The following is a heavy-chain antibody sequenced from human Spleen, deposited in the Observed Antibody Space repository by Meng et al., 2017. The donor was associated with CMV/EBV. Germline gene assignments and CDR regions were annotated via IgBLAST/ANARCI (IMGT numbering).Heavy chain of an antibody. J-gene: IGHJ4*02. CDR1: GGSSSGYY. D-gene: IGHD5-24*01. CDR2: INHSGNT. Sequence: SETLSLTCAVYGGSSSGYYWSWIRQPPEKGLEWIGEINHSGNTNYNASLKSRVTISVDTSKNQFSLKLSSVTAADTAVYYCARDRRDGYNSEFDHWGQGTLVTVSS. CDR3: ARDRRDGYNSEFDH. V-gene: IGHV4-34*01.